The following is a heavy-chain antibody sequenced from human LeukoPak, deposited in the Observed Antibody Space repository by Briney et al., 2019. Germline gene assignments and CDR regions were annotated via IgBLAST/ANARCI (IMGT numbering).Heavy chain of an antibody. CDR1: GASINSYY. CDR2: IHYRGTT. V-gene: IGHV4-59*13. D-gene: IGHD2-21*02. Sequence: PSETLSLTCSVSGASINSYYWNWIRQSPEKGLEWLGNIHYRGTTNYNPSLKSRVTLSLDSSKSQFALKVTSVTAEDTAVYYCARDEFDDFQGFDYWGQGTRVTVSS. CDR3: ARDEFDDFQGFDY. J-gene: IGHJ4*02.